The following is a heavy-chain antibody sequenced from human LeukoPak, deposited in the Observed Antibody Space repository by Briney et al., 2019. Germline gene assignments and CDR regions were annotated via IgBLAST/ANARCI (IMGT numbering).Heavy chain of an antibody. CDR2: IRSKAYGGTT. CDR1: GFTFGDYA. J-gene: IGHJ4*02. Sequence: SGGSLRLSCTASGFTFGDYAMSWFRQAPGKGLEWVGFIRSKAYGGTTEYAASVKGRFTISRDDSKSIAYLQMNSLKTEDTAVYYCTREGPDSSGYLPDFDYWGQGTLVTVSS. V-gene: IGHV3-49*03. CDR3: TREGPDSSGYLPDFDY. D-gene: IGHD3-22*01.